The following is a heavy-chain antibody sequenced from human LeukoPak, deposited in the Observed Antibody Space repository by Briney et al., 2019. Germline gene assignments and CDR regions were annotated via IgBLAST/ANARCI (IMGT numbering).Heavy chain of an antibody. CDR2: MNPNSGNT. CDR3: ARTPARRREEKGIAAIPFDY. J-gene: IGHJ4*02. V-gene: IGHV1-8*01. D-gene: IGHD6-13*01. CDR1: GYTFTSYD. Sequence: EASVKVSCKASGYTFTSYDINWVRQATGQGLEWMGWMNPNSGNTGYAQKFQGRVTMTRNTSISTAYMELSSLRSEDTAVYYCARTPARRREEKGIAAIPFDYWGQGTLVTVSS.